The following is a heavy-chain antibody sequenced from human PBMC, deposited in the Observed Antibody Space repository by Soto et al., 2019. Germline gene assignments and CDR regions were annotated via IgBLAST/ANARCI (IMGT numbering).Heavy chain of an antibody. Sequence: SETLSLTCTVSGGSISSYYWSWIRQPPGKGLEWIGYIYYSGSTNYNPSLKSRVTISVDTSKNQFSLKLSSVTAADTAVYYCARDAPVGWDLSGYFDYWGQGTLVTVSS. D-gene: IGHD1-26*01. V-gene: IGHV4-59*01. CDR3: ARDAPVGWDLSGYFDY. CDR1: GGSISSYY. CDR2: IYYSGST. J-gene: IGHJ4*02.